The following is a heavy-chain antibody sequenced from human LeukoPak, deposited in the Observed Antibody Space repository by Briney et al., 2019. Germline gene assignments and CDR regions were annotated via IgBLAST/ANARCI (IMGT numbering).Heavy chain of an antibody. CDR1: GFTFSSDS. CDR2: ISSSSRYI. J-gene: IGHJ4*02. V-gene: IGHV3-21*01. Sequence: GGSLRLSCTASGFTFSSDSINWVRQAPGKGLEWISFISSSSRYIYYADSVKGRFTVPRDNAKSSSYLQINSLRADDTALYYCARGMSASAFDYWGEGTPVTVSS. CDR3: ARGMSASAFDY. D-gene: IGHD2-2*01.